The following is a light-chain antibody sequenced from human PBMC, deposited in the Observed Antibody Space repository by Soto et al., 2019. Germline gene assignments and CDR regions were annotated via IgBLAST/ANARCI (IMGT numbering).Light chain of an antibody. Sequence: QSALTQPASVTGFLGQSITISCPSTSSDVGGYNYVSWYQHHPGKAPKLMIYDVSNRPSGVSNRFSGSKSGNTASLTISGLQPEDEADYYCCSYTTSNTRQIVFGTGTKVTVL. J-gene: IGLJ1*01. V-gene: IGLV2-14*03. CDR3: CSYTTSNTRQIV. CDR2: DVS. CDR1: SSDVGGYNY.